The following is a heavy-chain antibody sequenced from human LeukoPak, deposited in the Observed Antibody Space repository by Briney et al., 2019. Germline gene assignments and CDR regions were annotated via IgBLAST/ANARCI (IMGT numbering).Heavy chain of an antibody. D-gene: IGHD5-18*01. J-gene: IGHJ4*02. Sequence: GGSLRLSCAASVFTVRSNYMTWVRQSPGKGLEWVAVIYSGGSKNYADSVKGRFTISRDNSKNTLYLQMNSLRAEDTAVYYCAKDVGYSHGYSFDYWGQGTQVTVSS. V-gene: IGHV3-53*01. CDR1: VFTVRSNY. CDR3: AKDVGYSHGYSFDY. CDR2: IYSGGSK.